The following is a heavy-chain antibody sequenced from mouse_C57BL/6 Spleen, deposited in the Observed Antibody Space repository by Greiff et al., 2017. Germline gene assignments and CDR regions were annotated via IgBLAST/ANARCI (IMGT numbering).Heavy chain of an antibody. D-gene: IGHD1-1*01. CDR1: GYTFTEYT. J-gene: IGHJ1*03. CDR2: FYPGSGSI. V-gene: IGHV1-62-2*01. Sequence: VQLVESGAELVKPGASVKLSCKASGYTFTEYTIHWVKQRSGQGLEWIGWFYPGSGSIKYNEKFKDKAALTADTTSSKVYMELSRLTSEDSAVYVCAIHEEGRGYYGSSDGYFDVWGTGTTVTVSS. CDR3: AIHEEGRGYYGSSDGYFDV.